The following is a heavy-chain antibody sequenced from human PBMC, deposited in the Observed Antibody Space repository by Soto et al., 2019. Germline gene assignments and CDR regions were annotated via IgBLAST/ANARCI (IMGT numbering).Heavy chain of an antibody. CDR2: IIPIFGTA. CDR3: ARECRDGYKFPPGPYYFDY. CDR1: GGTFSSYA. Sequence: VKVSCKASGGTFSSYAISWVRQAPGQGLEWMGGIIPIFGTANYAQKFQGRVTITADKSTSTAYMELSSLRSEDTAVYYCARECRDGYKFPPGPYYFDYWGQGTLVTVSS. D-gene: IGHD5-12*01. V-gene: IGHV1-69*06. J-gene: IGHJ4*02.